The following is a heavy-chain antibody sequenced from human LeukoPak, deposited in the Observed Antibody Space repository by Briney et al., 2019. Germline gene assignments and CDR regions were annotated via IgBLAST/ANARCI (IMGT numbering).Heavy chain of an antibody. CDR1: GGTFSSYA. CDR3: AREPIPRRGIYRDWFDP. J-gene: IGHJ5*02. D-gene: IGHD6-13*01. Sequence: SVKVSCKASGGTFSSYAISWVRQAPGQGLEWMGGIIPIFGTANYAQKFQGRVTITADESTSTAYMELSSLRSEDTAVYYCAREPIPRRGIYRDWFDPWGQGTLVTISS. V-gene: IGHV1-69*13. CDR2: IIPIFGTA.